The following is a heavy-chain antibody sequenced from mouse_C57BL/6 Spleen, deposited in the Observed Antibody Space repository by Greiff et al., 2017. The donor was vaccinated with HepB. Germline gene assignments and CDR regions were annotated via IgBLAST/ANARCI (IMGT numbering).Heavy chain of an antibody. CDR2: INPSNGGT. CDR3: ASPIYYDYQYYFDY. V-gene: IGHV1-53*01. D-gene: IGHD2-4*01. J-gene: IGHJ2*01. Sequence: VQLQQSGTELVKPGASVKLSCKASGYTFTSYWMHWVKQRPGQGLEWIGNINPSNGGTNYNEKFKSKATLTVDKSSSTAYMQLSSLTSEDSAVYYGASPIYYDYQYYFDYWGQGTTLTVSS. CDR1: GYTFTSYW.